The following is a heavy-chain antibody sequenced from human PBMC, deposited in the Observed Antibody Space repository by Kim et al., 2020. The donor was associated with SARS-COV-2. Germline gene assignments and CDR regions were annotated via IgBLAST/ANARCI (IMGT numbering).Heavy chain of an antibody. V-gene: IGHV3-33*05. J-gene: IGHJ4*01. CDR2: ISYDGSNK. Sequence: GGSLRLSCAASGFTFSSYGMHWVRQAPGKGLEWVAVISYDGSNKYYADSVKGRFTISRDNSKNTLYLQMNSLRAEDTAVYYCARECNHCSGGPKPFDYWG. D-gene: IGHD2-15*01. CDR1: GFTFSSYG. CDR3: ARECNHCSGGPKPFDY.